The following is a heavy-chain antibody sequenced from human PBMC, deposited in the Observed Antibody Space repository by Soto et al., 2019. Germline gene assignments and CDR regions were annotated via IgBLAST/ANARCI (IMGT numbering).Heavy chain of an antibody. J-gene: IGHJ4*02. Sequence: GASVKVSCKASGYTFTTYSISWVRQAPGQGLEWMGWISAYNGNTNYAQKLQGRLTMTTDTSTSTAYMELRSLRSDDTAVYYCARVGIPSYYDGFPAYWGQGTLVTVSS. CDR2: ISAYNGNT. D-gene: IGHD3-22*01. CDR1: GYTFTTYS. CDR3: ARVGIPSYYDGFPAY. V-gene: IGHV1-18*04.